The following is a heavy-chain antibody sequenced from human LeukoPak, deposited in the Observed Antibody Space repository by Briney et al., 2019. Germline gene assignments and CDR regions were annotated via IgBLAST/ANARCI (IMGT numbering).Heavy chain of an antibody. D-gene: IGHD2-15*01. J-gene: IGHJ6*03. Sequence: GASVRVSCKASGYTFTNYGFSWVRQAPGQGLEWMGWINPNSGGTNYAQKFQGRVTMTRDTSISTAYMELSRLRSDDAAVYYCARQIVVVVAGTNYYYMDVWGKGTTVTVSS. CDR2: INPNSGGT. CDR3: ARQIVVVVAGTNYYYMDV. CDR1: GYTFTNYG. V-gene: IGHV1-2*02.